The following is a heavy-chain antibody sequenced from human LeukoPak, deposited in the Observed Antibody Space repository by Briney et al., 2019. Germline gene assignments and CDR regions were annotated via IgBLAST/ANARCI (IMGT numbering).Heavy chain of an antibody. CDR1: GGSISSYY. D-gene: IGHD4-23*01. Sequence: SETLSLTCTVSGGSISSYYWIWIRQPAGKGLEWIGRIYTSGSTNYNPSLKSRVTMSVDTSKNQFSLKLSSVTAADTAVYYCARDYPPTPDDYGGNSGDVGSWFDPWGQGTLVTVSS. CDR3: ARDYPPTPDDYGGNSGDVGSWFDP. CDR2: IYTSGST. V-gene: IGHV4-4*07. J-gene: IGHJ5*02.